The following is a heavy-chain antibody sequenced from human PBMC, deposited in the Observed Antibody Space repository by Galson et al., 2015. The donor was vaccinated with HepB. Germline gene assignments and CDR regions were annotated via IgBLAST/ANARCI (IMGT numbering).Heavy chain of an antibody. CDR2: ISDSGGAT. J-gene: IGHJ4*02. CDR1: GFSFSSHA. D-gene: IGHD6-19*01. V-gene: IGHV3-23*01. Sequence: SLRLSCAASGFSFSSHAMHWFRQAPGKGLEWVSTISDSGGATYYADSVKGRFTISRDNSKNTLYLQMNSLRAEDTAVYYCAKRIAVGGVDYWGQGTLVTVSS. CDR3: AKRIAVGGVDY.